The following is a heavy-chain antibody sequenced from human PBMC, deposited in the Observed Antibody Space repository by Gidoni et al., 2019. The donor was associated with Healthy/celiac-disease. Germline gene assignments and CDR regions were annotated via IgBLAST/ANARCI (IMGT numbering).Heavy chain of an antibody. Sequence: QVQLVQSGAEVKKPGASVKVSCKASGYTFTSYAMHWVRQAPGQRLEWMGWINAGNGNTKYSQKFQGRVTITRDTSASTAYMELSSLRSEDTAVYYCARKRFYCSSTSCQHNWFDPWGQGTLVTVSS. V-gene: IGHV1-3*01. CDR2: INAGNGNT. CDR1: GYTFTSYA. J-gene: IGHJ5*02. D-gene: IGHD2-2*01. CDR3: ARKRFYCSSTSCQHNWFDP.